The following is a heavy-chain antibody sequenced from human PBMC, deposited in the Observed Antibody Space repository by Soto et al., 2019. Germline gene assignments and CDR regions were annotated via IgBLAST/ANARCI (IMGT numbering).Heavy chain of an antibody. Sequence: PGESLKISCKGSGYSFTSYRISWVRQMPGKGLEWMGRIDPSDSYTNYSPSFQGHVTISADKSISTAYLQWSSLKASDTAMYYCARLEYCGGDCYRGRRAFDIWGQGTMVTVSS. V-gene: IGHV5-10-1*01. D-gene: IGHD2-21*02. CDR1: GYSFTSYR. CDR2: IDPSDSYT. CDR3: ARLEYCGGDCYRGRRAFDI. J-gene: IGHJ3*02.